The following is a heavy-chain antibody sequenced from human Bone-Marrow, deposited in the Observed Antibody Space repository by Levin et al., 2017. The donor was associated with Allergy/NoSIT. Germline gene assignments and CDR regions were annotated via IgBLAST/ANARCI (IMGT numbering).Heavy chain of an antibody. J-gene: IGHJ4*02. V-gene: IGHV5-51*01. CDR1: GYSFPNYW. CDR2: IFPGDSDT. CDR3: VRQLWGRTWRNAVTTFGLGF. Sequence: GESLKISCEGSGYSFPNYWIGWVRQMPGKGLEWMGIIFPGDSDTRYSPSFQSQVTISADKSINTAYLPWNSLRASDTAIYYCVRQLWGRTWRNAVTTFGLGFWGQGTLVTVSS. D-gene: IGHD3-10*02.